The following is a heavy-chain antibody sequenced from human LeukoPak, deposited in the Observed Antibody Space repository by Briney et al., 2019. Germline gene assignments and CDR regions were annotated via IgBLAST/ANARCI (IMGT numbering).Heavy chain of an antibody. CDR2: ISSSGDTM. V-gene: IGHV3-11*01. CDR1: GFTFSDYY. D-gene: IGHD2-2*01. Sequence: GGSLRLSCAPSGFTFSDYYMSWIRQAPGKGLEWVSYISSSGDTMYYAASVKGRFTISRDNAKNSLYLQMNSLRAEDTAVYYCSKDGGRYCSSISCYATDYWGQGTLVTVSS. CDR3: SKDGGRYCSSISCYATDY. J-gene: IGHJ4*02.